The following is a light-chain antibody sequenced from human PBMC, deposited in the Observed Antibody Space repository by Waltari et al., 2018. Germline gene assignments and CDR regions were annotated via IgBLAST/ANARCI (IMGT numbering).Light chain of an antibody. V-gene: IGKV3-15*01. CDR2: AAS. Sequence: EVVMTQSPATLSVSTGERATLSCRASQSVSSNLAWYQQKPGQAPRLLIYAASTRATGIPARFSGSGSGTEFTLTISSLQSEDFAVYSCQHYNDWPWTFGQGTKVEIK. CDR1: QSVSSN. CDR3: QHYNDWPWT. J-gene: IGKJ1*01.